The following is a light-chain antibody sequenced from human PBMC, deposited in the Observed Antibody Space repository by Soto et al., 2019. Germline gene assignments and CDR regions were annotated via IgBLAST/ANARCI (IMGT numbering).Light chain of an antibody. Sequence: EIVLTQSPGTLSLSPGERATLSCRASQSVSSSYLAWYQQKPGQAPRLLIHGASSRATGIPDRFSGSGSVTDFTLIISRLEPEDFAVYYCQRYGSSPLFTFGPGTKVDIK. V-gene: IGKV3-20*01. CDR3: QRYGSSPLFT. CDR1: QSVSSSY. CDR2: GAS. J-gene: IGKJ3*01.